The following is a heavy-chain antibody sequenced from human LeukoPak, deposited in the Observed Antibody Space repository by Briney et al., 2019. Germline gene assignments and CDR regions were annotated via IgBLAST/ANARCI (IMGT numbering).Heavy chain of an antibody. J-gene: IGHJ4*02. CDR3: ASSSRRWLQSYFDH. D-gene: IGHD5-24*01. V-gene: IGHV4-34*01. CDR2: INHSGST. Sequence: SETLSLTCAVYGGSFSGYYWSWIRQPLGKGLEWIGEINHSGSTNYNPSLKSRVTISVDTSKNQFSLKLSSVTAADTAVYYCASSSRRWLQSYFDHWGQGTLVTVSS. CDR1: GGSFSGYY.